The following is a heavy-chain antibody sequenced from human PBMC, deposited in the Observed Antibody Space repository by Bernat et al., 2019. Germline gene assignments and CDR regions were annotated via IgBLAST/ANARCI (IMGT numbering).Heavy chain of an antibody. V-gene: IGHV3-53*02. J-gene: IGHJ6*02. CDR1: GFIVSNNY. D-gene: IGHD6-13*01. Sequence: EVQLVETGGGLIQPGGSLRLSCVASGFIVSNNYMSWVRQAPGKGLEWVSVIYSGGTTYYADSVKGRFTISRDNSKNTVYLQMNSLRAEDTAVYYCARAAAGTKHYYYYYGMDVWGQGTTVTVSS. CDR2: IYSGGTT. CDR3: ARAAAGTKHYYYYYGMDV.